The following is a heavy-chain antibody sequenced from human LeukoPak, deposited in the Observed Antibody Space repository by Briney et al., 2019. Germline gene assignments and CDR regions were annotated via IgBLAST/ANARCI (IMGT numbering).Heavy chain of an antibody. Sequence: AGGSLRLSCAASGFAFSSYAMSWVRQAPGKGLEWVSGISGSGGSTYYADSVKGRFTISRDKSKNTLYLQMNSLRAEDTAVYYCARIMSVGATYIDYRAREPWSPSPQ. V-gene: IGHV3-23*01. D-gene: IGHD1-26*01. CDR1: GFAFSSYA. CDR3: ARIMSVGATYIDY. J-gene: IGHJ4*02. CDR2: ISGSGGST.